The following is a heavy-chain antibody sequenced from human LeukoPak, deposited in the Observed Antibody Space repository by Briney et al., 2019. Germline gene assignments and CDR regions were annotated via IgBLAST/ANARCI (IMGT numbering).Heavy chain of an antibody. CDR3: ARDDVEVAKYYYYMDV. J-gene: IGHJ6*03. CDR2: ISSSDSTV. CDR1: GFTFSDYY. Sequence: PGGSLRLSCAASGFTFSDYYMSWIRQAPGKGLEWVSSISSSDSTVYYADSVKGRFTISRDNAKNSLYLQMNSLRAEDTAVYYCARDDVEVAKYYYYMDVWGKGTTVTVSS. V-gene: IGHV3-11*04. D-gene: IGHD2-21*01.